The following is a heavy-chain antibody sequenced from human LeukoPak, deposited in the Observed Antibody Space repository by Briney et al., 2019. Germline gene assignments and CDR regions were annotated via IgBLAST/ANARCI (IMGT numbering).Heavy chain of an antibody. CDR2: ISAYNGNT. J-gene: IGHJ3*01. Sequence: ASVKVSCKASGYSFTSYGLSWVRQAPGQGLEWMGWISAYNGNTNYAQKLQGRVTMTTDTSTSTAYLELRSLRSDDTAMYYCARGTLLYSSGWYLIGPFDFWGQGTMVTVSS. CDR1: GYSFTSYG. CDR3: ARGTLLYSSGWYLIGPFDF. V-gene: IGHV1-18*01. D-gene: IGHD6-19*01.